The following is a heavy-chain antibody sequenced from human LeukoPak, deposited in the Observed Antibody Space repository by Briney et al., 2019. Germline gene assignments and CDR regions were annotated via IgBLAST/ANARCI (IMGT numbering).Heavy chain of an antibody. J-gene: IGHJ4*02. CDR2: IIPIFGTA. Sequence: SVKVSCKASGGTFSSYAISWVRQAPGQGLEWMGGIIPIFGTANYAQKFQGRVTITADESKSTAYMELSSLRSEDTAVYYCARGVYYDFWSGYHTPPPLRYWGQGTLVTVSS. V-gene: IGHV1-69*13. CDR1: GGTFSSYA. CDR3: ARGVYYDFWSGYHTPPPLRY. D-gene: IGHD3-3*01.